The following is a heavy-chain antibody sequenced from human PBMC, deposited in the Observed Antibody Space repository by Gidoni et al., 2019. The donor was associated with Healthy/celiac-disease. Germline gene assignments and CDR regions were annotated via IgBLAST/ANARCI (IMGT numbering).Heavy chain of an antibody. D-gene: IGHD6-19*01. Sequence: EVQLVESGGGLVKPGGSLRLPCAASGFTFSTFTMNWVRQAPGKGLEWVSSISSSSSYIYYADSVKGRFTVSRDNAKNSLYLQMNSLRAEDTAVYYCARDALIAVAGFDYWGQGTLVTVSS. V-gene: IGHV3-21*01. CDR2: ISSSSSYI. J-gene: IGHJ4*02. CDR1: GFTFSTFT. CDR3: ARDALIAVAGFDY.